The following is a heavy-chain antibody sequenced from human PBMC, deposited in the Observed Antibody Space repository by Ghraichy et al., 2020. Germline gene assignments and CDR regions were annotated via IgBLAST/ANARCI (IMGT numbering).Heavy chain of an antibody. CDR1: GDSFTSNV. J-gene: IGHJ4*02. V-gene: IGHV1-18*01. Sequence: ASVKVSCKAAGDSFTSNVISWERQAPVQGLEWMGWISGYNGDTKYVQKLQGRVTMTTDTSTSTAYMELMSLRSDDTAVYYCAREPNWELGRGFDSWGQGTLVTVSS. CDR2: ISGYNGDT. CDR3: AREPNWELGRGFDS. D-gene: IGHD1-26*01.